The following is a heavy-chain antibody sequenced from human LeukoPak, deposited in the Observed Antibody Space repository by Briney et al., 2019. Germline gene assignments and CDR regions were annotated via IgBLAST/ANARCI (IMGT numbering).Heavy chain of an antibody. Sequence: PGRSLRLSRAVTGFTFNYYVMHWVRQAPGKGLEWVAFISYDGSNRYYADAVKGRFTISRDNSKNTLYLQMNSLRAEDTAVYHCAKDGRIAAAGYFDFWGQGTLVTVSS. D-gene: IGHD6-25*01. J-gene: IGHJ4*02. CDR1: GFTFNYYV. V-gene: IGHV3-30*18. CDR3: AKDGRIAAAGYFDF. CDR2: ISYDGSNR.